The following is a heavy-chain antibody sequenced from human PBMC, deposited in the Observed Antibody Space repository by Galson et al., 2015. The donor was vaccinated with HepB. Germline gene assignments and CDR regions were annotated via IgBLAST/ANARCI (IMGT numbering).Heavy chain of an antibody. CDR3: ARQYDSSGDYYYGMDV. CDR2: IYPGDSDT. Sequence: QSGAEVKKPGESLKISCKGSGYSFTSYWIGWVRQMPGKGLEWMGIIYPGDSDTRYSPSFQGQVTISADKSISTAYLQWSSLKASDTAIYYCARQYDSSGDYYYGMDVWGQGTTVTVSS. D-gene: IGHD3-22*01. CDR1: GYSFTSYW. V-gene: IGHV5-51*01. J-gene: IGHJ6*02.